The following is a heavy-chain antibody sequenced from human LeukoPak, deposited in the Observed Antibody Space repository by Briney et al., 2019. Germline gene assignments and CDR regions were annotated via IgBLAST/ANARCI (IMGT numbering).Heavy chain of an antibody. V-gene: IGHV5-51*01. CDR1: GYTFTSHW. D-gene: IGHD1-26*01. CDR2: IYPGDSDT. J-gene: IGHJ4*02. Sequence: GESLKISCKGSGYTFTSHWIGWVRQMPGKGLEWMGIIYPGDSDTRYSPSFQGQVTISADKSISTAYLQWNSLKASDTAMYYCARHEAYYGSLGFDYWGQGTLVTVSS. CDR3: ARHEAYYGSLGFDY.